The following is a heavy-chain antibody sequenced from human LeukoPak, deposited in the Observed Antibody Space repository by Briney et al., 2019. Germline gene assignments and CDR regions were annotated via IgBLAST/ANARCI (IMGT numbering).Heavy chain of an antibody. V-gene: IGHV1-18*04. J-gene: IGHJ4*02. CDR1: GYTFTSYG. CDR3: ARDFLFKGRGKSSASY. Sequence: ASVKVCCKASGYTFTSYGISWVRQAPGQGLEWMGWISAYNGNTNYAQKLQGRGTMTTDTSTSTAYMELRSLRSDDTAVYYCARDFLFKGRGKSSASYWGQGTLVTVSS. D-gene: IGHD3-16*01. CDR2: ISAYNGNT.